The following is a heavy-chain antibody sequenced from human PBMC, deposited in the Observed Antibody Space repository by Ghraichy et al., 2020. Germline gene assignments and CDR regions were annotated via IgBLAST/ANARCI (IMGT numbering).Heavy chain of an antibody. CDR1: GFTFSSYG. J-gene: IGHJ4*02. CDR2: IWYDGSNK. D-gene: IGHD5-12*01. CDR3: ARDGGYSGYAKYYFDY. Sequence: GGSLRLSCAASGFTFSSYGMHWVRQAPGKGLEWVAVIWYDGSNKYYADSVKGRFTISRDNSKNTLYLQMNSLRAEDTAVYYCARDGGYSGYAKYYFDYWGQGTLVTVSS. V-gene: IGHV3-33*08.